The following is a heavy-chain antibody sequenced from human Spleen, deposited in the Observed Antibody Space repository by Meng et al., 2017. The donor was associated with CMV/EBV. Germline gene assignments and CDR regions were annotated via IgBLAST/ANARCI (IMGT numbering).Heavy chain of an antibody. J-gene: IGHJ6*02. Sequence: GGSLRLSCAASGFTFSSYAMHWVRQAPGKGLEWVAVISYDGSNKYYADSVKGRFTISRDNSKNTLYLQMNSMRAEDTAVHYCARVGVGQYYYYGMDVWGQGTTVTVSS. CDR1: GFTFSSYA. CDR3: ARVGVGQYYYYGMDV. CDR2: ISYDGSNK. V-gene: IGHV3-30-3*01.